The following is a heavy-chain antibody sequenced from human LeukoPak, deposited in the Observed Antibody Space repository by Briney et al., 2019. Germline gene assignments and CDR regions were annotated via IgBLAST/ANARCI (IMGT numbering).Heavy chain of an antibody. V-gene: IGHV4-59*01. D-gene: IGHD1/OR15-1a*01. J-gene: IGHJ4*02. CDR3: ARGGAPGNRIDY. Sequence: SETLSLTCTVSGGSISSYYWSWIRQPPGKGLEWIGYIYYSGSTNYNPSLKSRVTISVDTSKNQFSLKLSSVTAADTAVHYCARGGAPGNRIDYWGQGTLVTVSS. CDR1: GGSISSYY. CDR2: IYYSGST.